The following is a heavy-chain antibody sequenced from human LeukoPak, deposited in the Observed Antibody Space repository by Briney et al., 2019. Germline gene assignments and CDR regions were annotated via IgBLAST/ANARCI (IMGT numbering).Heavy chain of an antibody. CDR2: ISSSGNII. D-gene: IGHD5-18*01. V-gene: IGHV3-11*01. J-gene: IGHJ4*02. CDR1: GFTFSDYY. Sequence: GGSLRLSCAASGFTFSDYYMSWIRQAPGKGLEWVSYISSSGNIIYSADSVKGRFSISRDNAKNSLYLQINSLRAEDTAVYYCARATAADTAMIYFDYWGQGTLVTVSS. CDR3: ARATAADTAMIYFDY.